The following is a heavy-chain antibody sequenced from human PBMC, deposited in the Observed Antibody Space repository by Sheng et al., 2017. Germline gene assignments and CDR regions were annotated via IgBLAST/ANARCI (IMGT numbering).Heavy chain of an antibody. CDR3: SKDISSSVVGPIFES. Sequence: EVQMVESGGGSLQPGRSLRLSCAASGFTFDDFAMHWVRQAPGKGLEWVGGINFSGGSVDYADSVKGRFTISRDNAKNSLFLQMNSLRPEDTAFYYCSKDISSSVVGPIFESWGQGTLVTVSS. V-gene: IGHV3-9*01. D-gene: IGHD2-2*01. CDR1: GFTFDDFA. J-gene: IGHJ4*02. CDR2: INFSGGSV.